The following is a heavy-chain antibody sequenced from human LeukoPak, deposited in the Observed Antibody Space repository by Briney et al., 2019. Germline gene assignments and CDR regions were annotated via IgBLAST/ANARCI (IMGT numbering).Heavy chain of an antibody. Sequence: SETLSLTCTVSGYSISSGYYWGWIRQPPGKGLEWIGSIYHSGSTYYNPSLKSRVTISVDTSKNQFSLKLSSVTAADTAVYYCARDLGYSYGRFDYWGQGTLVTVSS. V-gene: IGHV4-38-2*02. J-gene: IGHJ4*02. D-gene: IGHD5-18*01. CDR3: ARDLGYSYGRFDY. CDR2: IYHSGST. CDR1: GYSISSGYY.